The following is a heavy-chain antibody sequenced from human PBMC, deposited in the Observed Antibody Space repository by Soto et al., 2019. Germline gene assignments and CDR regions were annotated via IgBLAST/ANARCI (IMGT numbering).Heavy chain of an antibody. J-gene: IGHJ4*02. CDR2: ISAYNGNT. D-gene: IGHD6-13*01. CDR1: GYTFTSYG. Sequence: GASVKVSCKASGYTFTSYGISWVRQAPGQGLEWMGWISAYNGNTNYAQKLQGRVTMTTDTSTSTAYMELRSLRSDDTAVYYCARDGSYGFIAEAPDYFDYWGQGTLVTVSS. V-gene: IGHV1-18*01. CDR3: ARDGSYGFIAEAPDYFDY.